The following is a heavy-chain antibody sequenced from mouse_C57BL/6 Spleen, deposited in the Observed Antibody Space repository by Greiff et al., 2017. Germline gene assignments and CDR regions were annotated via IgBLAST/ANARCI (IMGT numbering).Heavy chain of an antibody. CDR2: IDPENGDT. V-gene: IGHV14-4*01. Sequence: EVQLQQSGAELVRPGASVKLSCTASGFNIKDDYMHWVKQRPEQGLEWIGWIDPENGDTEYASKFQGKATITADTSSNTAYLQLSSLTSEDTAVYYCTVGLRRNFDYWGQGTTLTVSS. CDR1: GFNIKDDY. CDR3: TVGLRRNFDY. J-gene: IGHJ2*01. D-gene: IGHD4-1*01.